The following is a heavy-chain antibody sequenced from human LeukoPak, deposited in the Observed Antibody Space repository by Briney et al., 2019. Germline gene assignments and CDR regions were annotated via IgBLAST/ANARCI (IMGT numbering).Heavy chain of an antibody. CDR2: ISGFNGDT. Sequence: ASVKVSCKASGYTFTSYGISWVRQAPGQGLEWMGWISGFNGDTNYAQKLQGRVTMTTDTSTSTAYMELRSLRSDDTAVYYCERYNSGSLGDYWGQGTLVTVSS. J-gene: IGHJ4*02. CDR1: GYTFTSYG. CDR3: ERYNSGSLGDY. V-gene: IGHV1-18*01. D-gene: IGHD6-19*01.